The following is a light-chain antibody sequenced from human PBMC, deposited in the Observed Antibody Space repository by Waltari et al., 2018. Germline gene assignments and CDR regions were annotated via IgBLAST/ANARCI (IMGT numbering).Light chain of an antibody. V-gene: IGLV2-14*03. CDR1: SCDVGGYNF. Sequence: QSALTQPASVSGSPGQSISISCTGTSCDVGGYNFVSWYQRLPGKAPKLIIYDVGNRPSGVSNRFSGSKSGNTASLIISGLQADDEADYYCCSYTRSGSLVFGGGTKLTVL. CDR2: DVG. J-gene: IGLJ2*01. CDR3: CSYTRSGSLV.